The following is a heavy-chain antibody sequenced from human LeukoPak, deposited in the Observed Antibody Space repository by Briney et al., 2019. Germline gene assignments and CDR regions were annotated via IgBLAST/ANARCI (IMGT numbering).Heavy chain of an antibody. CDR2: ISTYNGKT. CDR3: ARDYGPGRVDYFDS. J-gene: IGHJ4*02. Sequence: ASVTVSFKASGYTFTSYGISWVRQAPGQGLEWMGWISTYNGKTYYAQNLKGRVTMTTDTSTSTAYMELRSLRSDDTAVYYCARDYGPGRVDYFDSGGREVWSPSPQ. D-gene: IGHD3-10*01. V-gene: IGHV1-18*01. CDR1: GYTFTSYG.